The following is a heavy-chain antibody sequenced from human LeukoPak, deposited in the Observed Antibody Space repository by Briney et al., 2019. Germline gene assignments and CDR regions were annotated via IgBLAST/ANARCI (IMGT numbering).Heavy chain of an antibody. J-gene: IGHJ4*02. CDR2: SYSSGSY. CDR3: ARAYSPTDYFDY. Sequence: SETLSLTCTVSGASISSGSFYWNWIRQSAGKGLEWVGRSYSSGSYNYNPSLKSRVTISVDTSKNQFSLKLTSVTATDTAVYYCARAYSPTDYFDYWGQGTLVTVSS. V-gene: IGHV4-61*02. CDR1: GASISSGSFY. D-gene: IGHD6-13*01.